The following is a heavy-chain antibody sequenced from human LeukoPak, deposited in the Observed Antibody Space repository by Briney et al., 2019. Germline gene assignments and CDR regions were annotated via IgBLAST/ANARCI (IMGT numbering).Heavy chain of an antibody. D-gene: IGHD3-22*01. Sequence: PSETLSPTCAVYGGSFSGYYWSWIRQPPGKGLEWIGEINHSGSTNYNPSLKSRVTISVDTSKNQFSLKLSSVTAADPAVYYCARVGPAIDGSGTNLDYGGQGTRVTVSS. CDR3: ARVGPAIDGSGTNLDY. J-gene: IGHJ4*02. CDR2: INHSGST. V-gene: IGHV4-34*01. CDR1: GGSFSGYY.